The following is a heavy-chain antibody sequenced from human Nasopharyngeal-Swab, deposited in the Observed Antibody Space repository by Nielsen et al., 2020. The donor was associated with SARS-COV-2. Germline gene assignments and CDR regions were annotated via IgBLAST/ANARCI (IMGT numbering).Heavy chain of an antibody. J-gene: IGHJ3*02. CDR1: GFTFNIYW. CDR3: VRDGALIQLWLLPHALDI. D-gene: IGHD5-18*01. CDR2: IKQDGSET. Sequence: GESLKISCAASGFTFNIYWMSWVRQAPGKGLEWVANIKQDGSETYYVDSVKGRFTISRDNANNSLYLQMNSLRADDTAVYYCVRDGALIQLWLLPHALDIWGQGTLVTVSS. V-gene: IGHV3-7*01.